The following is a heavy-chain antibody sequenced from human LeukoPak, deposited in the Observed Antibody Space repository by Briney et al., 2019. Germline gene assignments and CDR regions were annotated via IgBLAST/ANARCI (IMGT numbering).Heavy chain of an antibody. V-gene: IGHV4-59*01. J-gene: IGHJ4*02. Sequence: SETLSLTCTVSGGTISRYYWSRIRQPPGKGLEWIGYIYYSGSTNYHPSLKSRVTISVDTSKNQFSLKLSSVTAADTAVYYCARGPTRNYFDYWGQGTLVTVSS. CDR1: GGTISRYY. CDR3: ARGPTRNYFDY. CDR2: IYYSGST.